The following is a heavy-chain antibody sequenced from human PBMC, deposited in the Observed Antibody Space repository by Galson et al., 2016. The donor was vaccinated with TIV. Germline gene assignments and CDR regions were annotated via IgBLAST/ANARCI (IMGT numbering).Heavy chain of an antibody. D-gene: IGHD1-14*01. J-gene: IGHJ4*02. CDR1: GYSISSGYY. CDR3: ARERNHSKQDFDY. CDR2: IHHSGNT. Sequence: SETLSLTCTVSGYSISSGYYWGWIRQPPGKGLEWTASIHHSGNTNYNPSLKSRVTLSVETSKKQFSLKVSSVTAADTAVYYCARERNHSKQDFDYWGLGTLVTVFS. V-gene: IGHV4-38-2*02.